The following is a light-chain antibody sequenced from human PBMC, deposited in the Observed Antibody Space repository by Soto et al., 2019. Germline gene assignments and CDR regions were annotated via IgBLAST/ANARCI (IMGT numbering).Light chain of an antibody. V-gene: IGLV4-60*02. CDR3: GTLDSNPWG. CDR2: LEGSGSD. J-gene: IGLJ3*02. CDR1: SGHSNYI. Sequence: QLALTQSSSASASLGSSVKLTCTLSSGHSNYISAWHQQQPGKAPRYLMKLEGSGSDNKGSVVPDRFSGSSSGADRYLTSSNLQFEDEADYYCGTLDSNPWGFGGGTHRTVL.